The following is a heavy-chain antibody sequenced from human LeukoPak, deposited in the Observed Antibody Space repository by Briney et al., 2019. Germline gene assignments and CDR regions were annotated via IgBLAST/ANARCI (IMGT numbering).Heavy chain of an antibody. J-gene: IGHJ4*02. Sequence: GASVKVSCKASGYTFTGYYMHWVRQAPGQGLEWMGWINPNSGGTNYAQKFQGRVTMTRDTSISTAYMELSRLRSDDTAVYYCARAGRRSSGYFWLFDYWGQGTLVTVSS. CDR2: INPNSGGT. V-gene: IGHV1-2*02. CDR1: GYTFTGYY. D-gene: IGHD3-22*01. CDR3: ARAGRRSSGYFWLFDY.